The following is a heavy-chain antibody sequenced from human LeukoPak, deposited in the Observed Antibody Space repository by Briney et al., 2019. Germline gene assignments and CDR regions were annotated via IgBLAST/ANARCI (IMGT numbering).Heavy chain of an antibody. CDR2: IIPIFGTA. V-gene: IGHV1-69*06. D-gene: IGHD3-10*01. J-gene: IGHJ6*04. CDR3: ARSYYYGSGSYGYCGMDV. Sequence: SVKVSCKASGGTFSSYAISWVRQAPGQGLEWMGGIIPIFGTANYAQKFQGRVTITADKSTSTAYMELSSLRSEDTAVYYCARSYYYGSGSYGYCGMDVWGKGTTVTVSS. CDR1: GGTFSSYA.